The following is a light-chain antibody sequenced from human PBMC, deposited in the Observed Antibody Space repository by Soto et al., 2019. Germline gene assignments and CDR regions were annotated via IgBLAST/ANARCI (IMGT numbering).Light chain of an antibody. CDR3: SSYTSSSPV. J-gene: IGLJ2*01. CDR2: DVS. V-gene: IGLV2-14*01. CDR1: SSDVGGYNY. Sequence: QSALNQPASVSGYPGQSINISCTGTSSDVGGYNYVSWYQQHPGKAPKLMIFDVSNRPSGVSNRFSGSKSGNTASLTISGLQAEDEAYYYCSSYTSSSPVFGGGTKLTV.